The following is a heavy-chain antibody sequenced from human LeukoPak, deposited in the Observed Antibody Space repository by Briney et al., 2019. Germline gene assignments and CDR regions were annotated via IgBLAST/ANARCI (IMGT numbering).Heavy chain of an antibody. D-gene: IGHD4-17*01. V-gene: IGHV1-69*06. Sequence: ASVKVSCKASGCTFSSYAISWVRQAPGQGLEWMGGIIPVCGTANYAQKFQGRVTITADKSTSTAYMELSSLRSEDTAVYYCARPPDYADFSTIDYWGQGTLVTVSS. CDR3: ARPPDYADFSTIDY. CDR1: GCTFSSYA. CDR2: IIPVCGTA. J-gene: IGHJ4*02.